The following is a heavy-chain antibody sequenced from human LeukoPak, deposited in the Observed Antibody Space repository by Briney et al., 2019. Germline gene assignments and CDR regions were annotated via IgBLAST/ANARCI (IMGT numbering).Heavy chain of an antibody. D-gene: IGHD5-18*01. V-gene: IGHV4-59*01. CDR1: GGSISSYY. J-gene: IGHJ5*02. CDR2: IYYSGST. CDR3: AGVRQLWFHNWFDP. Sequence: SETLSLTCTVSGGSISSYYWSWIRQPPGKGLEWIGYIYYSGSTNYNPSLKSRVTISVDTSKNQFSLKLSSVTAADTAVYYCAGVRQLWFHNWFDPWGQGTLVTVSS.